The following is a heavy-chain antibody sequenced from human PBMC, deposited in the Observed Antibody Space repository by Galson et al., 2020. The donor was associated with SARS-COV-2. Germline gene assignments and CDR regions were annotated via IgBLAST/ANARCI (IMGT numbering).Heavy chain of an antibody. CDR1: GFTFSIYA. V-gene: IGHV3-23*01. CDR3: AKDYYNVWRGVYYAAEYFQD. CDR2: VSGTGFGT. Sequence: GGSLRLSCAASGFTFSIYAMTWVRQAPGRVLEWVSSVSGTGFGTFYADSVKGRFTISRDNSKNTLHLQMNSLRAEDTAIYYCAKDYYNVWRGVYYAAEYFQDWGQGTLVTVSS. J-gene: IGHJ1*01. D-gene: IGHD3-3*01.